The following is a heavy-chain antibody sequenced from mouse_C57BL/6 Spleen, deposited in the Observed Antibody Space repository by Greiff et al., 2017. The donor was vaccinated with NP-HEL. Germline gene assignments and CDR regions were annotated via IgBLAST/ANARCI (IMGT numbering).Heavy chain of an antibody. V-gene: IGHV5-12*01. D-gene: IGHD1-1*01. CDR1: GFTFSDYY. Sequence: EVKLMESGGGLVQPGGSLKLSCAASGFTFSDYYMYWVRQTPEKRLEWVAYISNGGGSTYYPDTVKGRFTISRDNAKNTLYLQMSRLKSEDTAMYYCAVITTAMDYWGQGTSVTVSS. CDR2: ISNGGGST. CDR3: AVITTAMDY. J-gene: IGHJ4*01.